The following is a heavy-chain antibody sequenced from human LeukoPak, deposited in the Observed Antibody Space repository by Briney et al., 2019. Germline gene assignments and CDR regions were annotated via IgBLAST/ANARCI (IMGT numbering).Heavy chain of an antibody. Sequence: PGGSLRLSCAASGLTVSSYAMSWARHAPGKGREWVSVISGGGGSKYYADSVKGRFTISRDNSKNTLYLKITSVRAEDTAVYYCAKGDDFWTHAPFDYWGQGTLVTVSS. V-gene: IGHV3-23*01. CDR1: GLTVSSYA. CDR3: AKGDDFWTHAPFDY. D-gene: IGHD3-3*01. CDR2: ISGGGGSK. J-gene: IGHJ4*02.